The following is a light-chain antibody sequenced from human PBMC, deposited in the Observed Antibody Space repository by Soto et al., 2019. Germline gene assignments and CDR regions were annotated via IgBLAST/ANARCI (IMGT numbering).Light chain of an antibody. CDR1: SSMIGAGYD. V-gene: IGLV1-40*01. Sequence: QSVLTQPPSVSGAPGQRVTISCTGSSSMIGAGYDVHWYQQLPGTAPKLLIYGNSNRPSGVPDRFSGSKSGTSASLAITGLQAEDEADYYCQSYDSSLSGSVFGGGTKLTVL. CDR2: GNS. CDR3: QSYDSSLSGSV. J-gene: IGLJ3*02.